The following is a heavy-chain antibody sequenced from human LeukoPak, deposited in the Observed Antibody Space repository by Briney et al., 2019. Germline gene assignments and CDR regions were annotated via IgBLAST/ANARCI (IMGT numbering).Heavy chain of an antibody. V-gene: IGHV4-59*01. Sequence: SETLSLTCTVSGGSISSYYWSLIRQPPGKGLEWIGYIYYSGSTNYNPSLKSRVTISVDTPKNQFSLKLSSVTAADTAVYYCARDRNLYYFDYWGQGTLVTVSS. CDR1: GGSISSYY. CDR2: IYYSGST. D-gene: IGHD1-14*01. CDR3: ARDRNLYYFDY. J-gene: IGHJ4*02.